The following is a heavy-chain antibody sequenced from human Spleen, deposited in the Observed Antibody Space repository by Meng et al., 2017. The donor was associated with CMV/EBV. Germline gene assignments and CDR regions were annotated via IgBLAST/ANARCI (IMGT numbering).Heavy chain of an antibody. J-gene: IGHJ5*02. Sequence: ASVKVSCKASGYTFNGYYMHWVRQAPGQGLEWMGWSNPNSGGTNYAQKFQGRVTLTRDTSISTAYMELSRLRSDDTAVYYCARDRSISGTTGWFDPWGQGTLVTVSS. CDR2: SNPNSGGT. CDR3: ARDRSISGTTGWFDP. D-gene: IGHD1-7*01. V-gene: IGHV1-2*02. CDR1: GYTFNGYY.